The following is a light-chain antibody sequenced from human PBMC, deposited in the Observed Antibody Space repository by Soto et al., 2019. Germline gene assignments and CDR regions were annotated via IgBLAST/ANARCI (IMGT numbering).Light chain of an antibody. CDR2: GAS. V-gene: IGKV4-1*01. J-gene: IGKJ2*01. CDR3: QQYYSIPFT. CDR1: QSVLYNSNNKNH. Sequence: DFVMTQAPDSLAVSLGERATINCKSSQSVLYNSNNKNHLGWFQQKPGHPPKLLIYGASFRPSGVPDRFSGGGSATDFTLTISSLQAEDVAVYYSQQYYSIPFTFGQGTKLEI.